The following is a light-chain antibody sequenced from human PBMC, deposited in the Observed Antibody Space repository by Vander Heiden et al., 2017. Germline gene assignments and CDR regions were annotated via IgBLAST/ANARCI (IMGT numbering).Light chain of an antibody. CDR1: QGISSY. CDR2: AAS. CDR3: QQLNSYPLT. Sequence: DIQLTQSPSFLSASVGDRVTITCRASQGISSYLAWYQQKPGKAPKLLIYAASTLQSGVPSRFSGSGSGTEFTLTISSQQPEDFATYYCQQLNSYPLTFGQGTKVEIK. V-gene: IGKV1-9*01. J-gene: IGKJ1*01.